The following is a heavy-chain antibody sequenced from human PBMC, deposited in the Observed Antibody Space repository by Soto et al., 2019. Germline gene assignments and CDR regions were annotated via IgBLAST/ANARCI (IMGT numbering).Heavy chain of an antibody. J-gene: IGHJ4*02. CDR3: AKSAPACGGDCYPIFPDY. V-gene: IGHV3-23*01. D-gene: IGHD2-21*02. CDR2: ISGSGGST. CDR1: GFTFSSYA. Sequence: EVQLLESGGGLVQPGGSLRLSCAASGFTFSSYAMSWVRQAPGKGLEWVSAISGSGGSTYYADSVKGRFTISRDNSKDNMYLQMHSLRAEDTAVYYCAKSAPACGGDCYPIFPDYRGQGAVVTVSS.